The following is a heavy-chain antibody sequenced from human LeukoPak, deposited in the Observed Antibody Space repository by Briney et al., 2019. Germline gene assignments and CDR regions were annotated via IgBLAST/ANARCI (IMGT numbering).Heavy chain of an antibody. V-gene: IGHV4-61*09. Sequence: PSETLSLTCTVSGGSISSGSYYWSWIRQPAGKRLEWIGHIYRSGNTNYNPSLKSRVTISVDTSKNQFSLKLSSVTAADTAVYYCAREMEDKSFSFGELRKNYYYYMDVWGKGTTVTVSS. CDR2: IYRSGNT. CDR3: AREMEDKSFSFGELRKNYYYYMDV. CDR1: GGSISSGSYY. J-gene: IGHJ6*03. D-gene: IGHD3-10*01.